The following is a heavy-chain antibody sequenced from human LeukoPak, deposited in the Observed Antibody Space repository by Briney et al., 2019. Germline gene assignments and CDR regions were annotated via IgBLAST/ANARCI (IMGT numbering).Heavy chain of an antibody. J-gene: IGHJ4*02. CDR3: ARDFRGVID. CDR2: IYSGGST. CDR1: GFTVGNNY. D-gene: IGHD3-10*01. V-gene: IGHV3-53*01. Sequence: PGGSLRLSCAASGFTVGNNYMSWVRQAPGEGLECVSAIYSGGSTYYADSVKGRFTISRDTSKNTLYLQMNSLRAEDTAVYYCARDFRGVIDWGQGTLVTVSS.